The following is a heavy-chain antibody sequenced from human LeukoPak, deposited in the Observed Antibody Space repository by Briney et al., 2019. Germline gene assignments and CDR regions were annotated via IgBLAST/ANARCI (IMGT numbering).Heavy chain of an antibody. CDR1: GGSISSYY. Sequence: PSETLSLTCTVSGGSISSYYWSWIRQPPGKGLEWIGYIYYSGSTNYNPSLKSRVTISVDTSKNQFSLKLSSVTAADTAVYYCARQSLQQQLGYWGQGTLVTVSS. D-gene: IGHD6-13*01. V-gene: IGHV4-59*08. CDR2: IYYSGST. CDR3: ARQSLQQQLGY. J-gene: IGHJ4*02.